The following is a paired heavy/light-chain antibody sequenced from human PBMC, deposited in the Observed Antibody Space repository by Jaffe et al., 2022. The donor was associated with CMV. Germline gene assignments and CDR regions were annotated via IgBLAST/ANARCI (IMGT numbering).Heavy chain of an antibody. CDR1: GGTFSSYA. V-gene: IGHV1-69*09. CDR3: ATPNVVVPAAKDYYYYMDV. D-gene: IGHD2-2*01. Sequence: QVQLVQSGAEVKKPGSSVKVSCKASGGTFSSYAISWVRQAPGQGLEWMGRIIPILGIANYAQKFQGRVTITADKSTSTAYMELSSLRSEDTAVYYCATPNVVVPAAKDYYYYMDVWGKGTTVTVSS. CDR2: IIPILGIA. J-gene: IGHJ6*03.
Light chain of an antibody. CDR2: DAS. CDR3: QQRSNWPIT. CDR1: QSVSSY. V-gene: IGKV3-11*01. Sequence: EIVLTQSPATLSLSPGERATLSCRASQSVSSYLAWYQQKPGQAPRLLIYDASNRATGIPARFSGSGSGTDFTLTISSLEPEDFAVYYCQQRSNWPITFGQGTRLEIK. J-gene: IGKJ5*01.